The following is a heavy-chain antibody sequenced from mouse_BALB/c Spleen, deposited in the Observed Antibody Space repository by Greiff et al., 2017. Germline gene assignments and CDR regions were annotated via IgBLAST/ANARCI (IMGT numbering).Heavy chain of an antibody. J-gene: IGHJ4*01. CDR2: INPYNGAT. Sequence: VQLQQSGPELVKPGASVKISCKASGYSFTGYYMHWVKQSHVKSLEWIGRINPYNGATSYNQNFKDKASLTVDKSSSTAYMELHSLTSEDSAVYYCARPITTVVVGDYAMDYWGQGTSVTVSS. CDR1: GYSFTGYY. D-gene: IGHD1-1*01. V-gene: IGHV1-31*01. CDR3: ARPITTVVVGDYAMDY.